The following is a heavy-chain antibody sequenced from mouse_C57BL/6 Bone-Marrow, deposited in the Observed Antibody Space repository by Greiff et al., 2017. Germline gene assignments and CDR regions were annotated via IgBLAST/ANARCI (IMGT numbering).Heavy chain of an antibody. D-gene: IGHD2-4*01. J-gene: IGHJ3*01. Sequence: QVQLQQSGAELVRPGTSVKMSCKASGYTFTNYWIGWAKQRPGHGLEWIGDIYPGGGYTNYNEKFKGKATLTADKSSSTAYMQFSSLTSEDSAIYYCARHDYDPWFAYWGRGTLVTVSA. V-gene: IGHV1-63*01. CDR1: GYTFTNYW. CDR2: IYPGGGYT. CDR3: ARHDYDPWFAY.